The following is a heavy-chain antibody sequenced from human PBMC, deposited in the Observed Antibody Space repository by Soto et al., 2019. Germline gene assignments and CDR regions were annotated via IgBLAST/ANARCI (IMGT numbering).Heavy chain of an antibody. V-gene: IGHV3-23*01. CDR1: GFTFRDHA. D-gene: IGHD2-15*01. Sequence: EVQLLASGGGLVQPGGSLRLSCVGSGFTFRDHAMGWVRQAPGKGLEWVSDISSDGGGTFYADSVKGRFTISRDNLRNTVHLQMVRLIDNDTATYYCAKRRGKKVENWQFDVWGRGSRVTVAS. CDR3: AKRRGKKVENWQFDV. CDR2: ISSDGGGT. J-gene: IGHJ2*01.